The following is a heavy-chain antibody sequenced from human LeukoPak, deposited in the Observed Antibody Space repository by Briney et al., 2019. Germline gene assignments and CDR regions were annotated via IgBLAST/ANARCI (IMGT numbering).Heavy chain of an antibody. CDR2: ISGSGAGGGVTT. J-gene: IGHJ4*02. Sequence: GGSLRLSCAASGFTFSTYAMSWVRQAPGKGLEWVSAISGSGAGGGVTTYYADSVKGRFTISRDNSKNMAHLQMNSLRAEDTAVYCCAKGQSYCGSDCYFDCGQGTLVTVSS. CDR1: GFTFSTYA. CDR3: AKGQSYCGSDCYFD. D-gene: IGHD2-21*02. V-gene: IGHV3-23*01.